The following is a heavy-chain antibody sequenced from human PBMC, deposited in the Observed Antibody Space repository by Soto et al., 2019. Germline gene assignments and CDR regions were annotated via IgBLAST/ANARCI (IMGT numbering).Heavy chain of an antibody. CDR1: GFTFSSYS. J-gene: IGHJ4*02. D-gene: IGHD3-16*01. Sequence: GGSLRLSCAASGFTFSSYSMNWVRQAPGKGLEWVSSISSSSSYIYYADSVKGRFTISRDNAKNSLYLQMNSLRAEDTAVYYCARDLRGLFYYFDYWGQGTLVTVSS. CDR2: ISSSSSYI. CDR3: ARDLRGLFYYFDY. V-gene: IGHV3-21*01.